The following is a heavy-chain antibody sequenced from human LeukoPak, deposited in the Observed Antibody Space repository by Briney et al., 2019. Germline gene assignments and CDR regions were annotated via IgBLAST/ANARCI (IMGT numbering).Heavy chain of an antibody. CDR2: ISSGSDYI. CDR1: GFTFRRYS. V-gene: IGHV3-21*01. CDR3: ARDLSLAMPGGFDY. D-gene: IGHD1-26*01. Sequence: GGSLRLSCAASGFTFRRYSMNWVRQAPGKGLEWVSTISSGSDYIYYADSVRGRFTISRDNFRNSVFLEVYSLRAEDTAIYYCARDLSLAMPGGFDYWGQGILVTVSS. J-gene: IGHJ4*02.